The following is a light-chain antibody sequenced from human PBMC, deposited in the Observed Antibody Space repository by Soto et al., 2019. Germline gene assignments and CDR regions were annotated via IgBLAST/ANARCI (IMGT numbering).Light chain of an antibody. J-gene: IGLJ1*01. CDR2: EDI. Sequence: QSVLTQPVSVSGSPGQSSPIFCTGTSSDVGSYSLLSWYQHHPGKAPKLIIYEDIKGPSGVSNRFSGSKSGNTASLRISGLQAEDEADYYCYTYAGGSTYLFGTGTKVTVL. V-gene: IGLV2-23*01. CDR1: SSDVGSYSL. CDR3: YTYAGGSTYL.